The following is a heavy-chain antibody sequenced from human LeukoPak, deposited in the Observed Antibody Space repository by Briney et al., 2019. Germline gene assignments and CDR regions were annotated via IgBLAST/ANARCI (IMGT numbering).Heavy chain of an antibody. CDR1: GFTFTHYG. D-gene: IGHD3-22*01. CDR3: GRDFSNTSGFKVVVDY. V-gene: IGHV1-18*01. J-gene: IGHJ4*02. CDR2: ISAYNGDT. Sequence: PWASVKVSCKASGFTFTHYGITWVRQAPGQGLEWMGWISAYNGDTKYAQNVQGRVTMSTDASTSTAYMELRSLRPDDTAVYYCGRDFSNTSGFKVVVDYWGQGTLVTVSS.